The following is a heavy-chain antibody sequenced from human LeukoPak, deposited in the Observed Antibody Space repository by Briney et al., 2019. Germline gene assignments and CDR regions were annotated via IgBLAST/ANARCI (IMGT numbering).Heavy chain of an antibody. Sequence: SETLSLTCTVSGCSISSSSYYWGWLRQPPGKGREWIGSIYYTGSAYHNPSLKSRVTMSVDTSKNQFSLRLSSVTAADTAVYSRARHPERHSYFDYWGQGTLVIVSS. CDR2: IYYTGSA. CDR3: ARHPERHSYFDY. CDR1: GCSISSSSYY. V-gene: IGHV4-39*01. J-gene: IGHJ4*02.